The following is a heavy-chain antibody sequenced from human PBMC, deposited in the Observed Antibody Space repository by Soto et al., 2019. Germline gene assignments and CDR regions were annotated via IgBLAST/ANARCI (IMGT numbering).Heavy chain of an antibody. CDR2: IYSGGST. J-gene: IGHJ4*02. V-gene: IGHV3-66*01. CDR3: ARAPHPRAFDY. Sequence: PGGSLRLSCAASGFTVSSNYMSWVRQAPGKGLEWVSVIYSGGSTYYADPVKGRFTISRDNSKNTLYLQMNSLRAEDTAVYYCARAPHPRAFDYWGQGTLVTVSS. CDR1: GFTVSSNY.